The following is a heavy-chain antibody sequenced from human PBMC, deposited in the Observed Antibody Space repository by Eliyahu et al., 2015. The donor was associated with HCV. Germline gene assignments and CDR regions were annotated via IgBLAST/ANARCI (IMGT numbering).Heavy chain of an antibody. D-gene: IGHD1-14*01. Sequence: EVQLVQSGAEVKKPGESLKISCQAFGYXFTSHWIGWXRQMPGKGLEWMGFIDPTXSDTRYGPSFQGQVTISADKSIGTAYLQWTSLKASDTAIYYCARRDHWPEPFDYWGQGTLVTVSS. CDR1: GYXFTSHW. V-gene: IGHV5-51*03. J-gene: IGHJ4*02. CDR2: IDPTXSDT. CDR3: ARRDHWPEPFDY.